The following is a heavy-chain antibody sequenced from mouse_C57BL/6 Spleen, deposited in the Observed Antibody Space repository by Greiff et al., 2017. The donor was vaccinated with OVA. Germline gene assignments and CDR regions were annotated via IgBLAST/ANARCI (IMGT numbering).Heavy chain of an antibody. Sequence: QVQLQQPGAELVRPGSSVKLSCKASGYTFTSYWMDWVKQRPGQGLEWIGNIYPSDSETHYNQKFKDKATLTVDKSSSTAYMQLSSLTSEDAAVYYCARSGGGYYFDYWGQGTTLTVSS. J-gene: IGHJ2*01. CDR1: GYTFTSYW. D-gene: IGHD3-1*01. CDR2: IYPSDSET. CDR3: ARSGGGYYFDY. V-gene: IGHV1-61*01.